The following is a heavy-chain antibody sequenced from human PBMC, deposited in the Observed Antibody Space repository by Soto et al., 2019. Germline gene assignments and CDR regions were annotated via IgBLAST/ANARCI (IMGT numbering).Heavy chain of an antibody. CDR2: IVVGSGNT. CDR1: GFTFTSSA. D-gene: IGHD6-6*01. V-gene: IGHV1-58*01. J-gene: IGHJ4*02. CDR3: AADPGGASIAARH. Sequence: VASVKVSCKASGFTFTSSAVQWVRQARGQRLEWIGWIVVGSGNTNYAQKFQERVTITRDMSTSTAYMELSSLRSEDTAVYYCAADPGGASIAARHWGQGTLVTVS.